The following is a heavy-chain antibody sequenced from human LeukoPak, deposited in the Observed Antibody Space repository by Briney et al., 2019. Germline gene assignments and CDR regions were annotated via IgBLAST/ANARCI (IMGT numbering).Heavy chain of an antibody. CDR2: ISGSASNT. Sequence: GGSLRLSCAASGFTFSSHAMSWVRQAPGKGLEWVTSISGSASNTYYADSLKGRFTISRDNSKNTLYLQMNSLRADDTAVYYCAVDKMYSSSWGYFDYWGQGALVTVSS. V-gene: IGHV3-23*01. J-gene: IGHJ4*02. D-gene: IGHD6-13*01. CDR1: GFTFSSHA. CDR3: AVDKMYSSSWGYFDY.